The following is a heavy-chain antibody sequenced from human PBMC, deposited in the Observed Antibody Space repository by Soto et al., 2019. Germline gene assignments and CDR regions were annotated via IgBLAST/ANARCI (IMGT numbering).Heavy chain of an antibody. CDR1: GGSISSSSYY. CDR3: ARQYPITAMAHFDY. J-gene: IGHJ4*02. D-gene: IGHD5-18*01. Sequence: SETLSLTCTVSGGSISSSSYYWGWIRQPPGKGLEWIGSIYYSGSTYYNPSLKSRVTISVDTSKNQFSLKLSSVTAADTAVYYCARQYPITAMAHFDYWGQGTLVTVSS. V-gene: IGHV4-39*01. CDR2: IYYSGST.